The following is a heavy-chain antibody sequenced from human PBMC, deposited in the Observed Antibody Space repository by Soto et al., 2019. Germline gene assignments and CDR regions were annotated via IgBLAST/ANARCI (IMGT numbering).Heavy chain of an antibody. CDR2: IWYDGSNK. V-gene: IGHV3-33*01. Sequence: QVQMVESGGGVVQPGRSLRLSCAASGFTFSSYGMHWVRQAPGKGLEWVAVIWYDGSNKYYADSVKGRVTISRDNSKNTLYLQMNSLRAEDTAVYYCARDRYSSGWYDFDYWGQGTLVTVSS. J-gene: IGHJ4*02. CDR3: ARDRYSSGWYDFDY. D-gene: IGHD6-19*01. CDR1: GFTFSSYG.